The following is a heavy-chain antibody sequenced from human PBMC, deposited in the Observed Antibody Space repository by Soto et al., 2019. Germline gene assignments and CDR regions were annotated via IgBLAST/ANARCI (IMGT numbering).Heavy chain of an antibody. J-gene: IGHJ4*02. CDR1: GFSLRNSGVG. CDR2: IYWDDDK. D-gene: IGHD4-17*01. V-gene: IGHV2-5*02. Sequence: QITLKESGPTLVKPTQTLTLTCTFSGFSLRNSGVGVGWIRQPPGKALEWLALIYWDDDKRYSPSLKSRLTITKDTPKNQVVLTRTNMDPVDTATYYCAHLTTGGFYFDYWGQGTLVTVSS. CDR3: AHLTTGGFYFDY.